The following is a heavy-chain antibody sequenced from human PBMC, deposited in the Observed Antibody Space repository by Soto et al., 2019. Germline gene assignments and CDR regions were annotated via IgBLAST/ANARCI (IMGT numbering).Heavy chain of an antibody. CDR3: AGDFQYYYGSGSLRQNNYYYYYYMDV. J-gene: IGHJ6*03. D-gene: IGHD3-10*01. V-gene: IGHV3-21*01. CDR2: ISSSSSYI. Sequence: GGSLRLSCAASGFTFSSYSMNWVRQAPGKGLEWVSSISSSSSYIYYADSVKGRFTISRDNAKNSLYLQMNSLRAEDTAVYYCAGDFQYYYGSGSLRQNNYYYYYYMDVWGKGTTVTVSS. CDR1: GFTFSSYS.